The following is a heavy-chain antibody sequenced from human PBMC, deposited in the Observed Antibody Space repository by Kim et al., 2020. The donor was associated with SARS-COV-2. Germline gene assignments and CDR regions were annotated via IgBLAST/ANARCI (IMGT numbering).Heavy chain of an antibody. CDR1: GFTFSDYY. D-gene: IGHD3-22*01. CDR3: ARDIRSITLIGFYYYGMDV. Sequence: GGSLRLSCAASGFTFSDYYMSWIRQAPGKGLEWISHISSSGSTIYYADSVKGRFTISRDNAKNSLYLQMNSLRAEYTAVYYCARDIRSITLIGFYYYGMDVWGQGTTVTVSS. CDR2: ISSSGSTI. V-gene: IGHV3-11*01. J-gene: IGHJ6*02.